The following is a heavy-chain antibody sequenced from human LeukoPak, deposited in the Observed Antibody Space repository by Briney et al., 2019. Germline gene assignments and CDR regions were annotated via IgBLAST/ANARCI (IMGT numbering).Heavy chain of an antibody. CDR3: TREERGYIPAF. Sequence: GGSLRLSCAASGFTFSSYAMHWVRQAPGKGLEWVALISYDGSNKYYAASVKGRFAISRGNSKNTLYLQMNSPRAEDTAVYYCTREERGYIPAFWGQGTLVTVSS. CDR1: GFTFSSYA. J-gene: IGHJ4*02. D-gene: IGHD3-16*02. CDR2: ISYDGSNK. V-gene: IGHV3-30*01.